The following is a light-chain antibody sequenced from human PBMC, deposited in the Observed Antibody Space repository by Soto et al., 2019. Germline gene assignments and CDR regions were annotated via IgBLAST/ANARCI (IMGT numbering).Light chain of an antibody. J-gene: IGKJ2*01. Sequence: DIQMTQSPSSLSASVRDRVTITCRASQTISTHLNWYQQKPGKAPKLLIYAAFTLQSGVPSRFSGSGSGTDFTLTINSLQPEDVANYCCQQSHTIPYTFGQGTKLEIK. CDR3: QQSHTIPYT. CDR2: AAF. CDR1: QTISTH. V-gene: IGKV1-39*01.